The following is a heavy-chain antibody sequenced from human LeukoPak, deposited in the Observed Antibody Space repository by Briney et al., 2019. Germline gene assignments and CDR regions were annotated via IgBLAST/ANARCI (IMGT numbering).Heavy chain of an antibody. CDR1: GPSFGTNG. CDR3: TRGRHSKSGGVDY. D-gene: IGHD3-16*01. V-gene: IGHV3-49*04. CDR2: IRSKGYGGKT. J-gene: IGHJ4*02. Sequence: PGRSLRLACTASGPSFGTNGMSSARQPAGKWREWVAFIRSKGYGGKTEYDASVKGRFTITSDDYKKIDYLQMSSLNAEETAVYYCTRGRHSKSGGVDYWGQGTLVTVSS.